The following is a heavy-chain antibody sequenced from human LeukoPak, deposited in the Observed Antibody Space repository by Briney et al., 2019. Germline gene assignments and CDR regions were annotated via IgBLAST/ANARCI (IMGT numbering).Heavy chain of an antibody. CDR1: GYTFTGYY. J-gene: IGHJ6*02. D-gene: IGHD6-13*01. Sequence: VASVKVSCKASGYTFTGYYMHWVRQAPGQGLEWMGRINPNSGGTNYARKFQGRVTMTRDTSISTAYMELSRLRSDDTAVYYCARVCAAAGAYYYGMDVWGQGTTVTVSS. CDR3: ARVCAAAGAYYYGMDV. V-gene: IGHV1-2*06. CDR2: INPNSGGT.